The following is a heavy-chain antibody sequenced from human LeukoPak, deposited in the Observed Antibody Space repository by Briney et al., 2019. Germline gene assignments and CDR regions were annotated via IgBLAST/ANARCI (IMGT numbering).Heavy chain of an antibody. D-gene: IGHD5-24*01. Sequence: SLKSSCKASRGTVSSYTISSVRQAPGHELERIGRIIPNRGIANYAQKFQGRVTITADKSTSTAYMELSSLRSEDTAVYYCARGAMTTTSTFDYWGQGTLVTVSS. V-gene: IGHV1-69*02. CDR1: RGTVSSYT. J-gene: IGHJ4*02. CDR2: IIPNRGIA. CDR3: ARGAMTTTSTFDY.